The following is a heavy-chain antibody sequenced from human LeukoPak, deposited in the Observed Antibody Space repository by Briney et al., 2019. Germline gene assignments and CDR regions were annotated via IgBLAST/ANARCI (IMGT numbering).Heavy chain of an antibody. CDR1: GYTFSSYW. V-gene: IGHV3-74*01. D-gene: IGHD3-22*01. CDR3: ARIEDRGAAFDS. Sequence: PGGSLRLSCAASGYTFSSYWMHWVRQAPGEGLVWVSGTNTDGRTTSYADSVKGRFTISRDNAKNMLYLQMNSLRAEDTAVYYCARIEDRGAAFDSWGQGTLVTVSS. J-gene: IGHJ4*02. CDR2: TNTDGRTT.